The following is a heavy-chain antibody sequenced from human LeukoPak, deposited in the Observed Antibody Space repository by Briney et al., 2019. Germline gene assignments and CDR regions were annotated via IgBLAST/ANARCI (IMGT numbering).Heavy chain of an antibody. CDR3: ARTGYSYATAGYYYYYMDV. J-gene: IGHJ6*03. Sequence: SETLSLTCTVSGGSISSGGYYWSWIRQHPGKGLEWIGYIYYSGSTYYNPSLKSRVTISVDTSKNQFSLKLSSVTAADTAVYYCARTGYSYATAGYYYYYMDVWGKGTTVTVSS. V-gene: IGHV4-31*03. D-gene: IGHD5-18*01. CDR1: GGSISSGGYY. CDR2: IYYSGST.